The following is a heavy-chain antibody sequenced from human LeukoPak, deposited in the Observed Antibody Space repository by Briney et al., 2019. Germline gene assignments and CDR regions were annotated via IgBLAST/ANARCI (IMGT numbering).Heavy chain of an antibody. CDR2: INPNSGDT. J-gene: IGHJ4*02. D-gene: IGHD3-10*01. CDR3: APLWFVELPPDY. CDR1: GYTFTGYY. Sequence: GASVKVSCKASGYTFTGYYVYWVRQAPGQGLEWMGWINPNSGDTNYAQKLQGRVTMTTDTSTSTAYMELRSLRSDDTAVYYCAPLWFVELPPDYWGQGTLVTVSS. V-gene: IGHV1-18*04.